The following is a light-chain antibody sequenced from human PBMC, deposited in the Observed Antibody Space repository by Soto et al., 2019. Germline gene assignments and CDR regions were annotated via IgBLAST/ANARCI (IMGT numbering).Light chain of an antibody. V-gene: IGKV4-1*01. J-gene: IGKJ1*01. CDR3: QQYYTTPWT. CDR2: WAF. CDR1: QTISISY. Sequence: VLTQSPDTLSVSPGEGATLSCRASQTISISYVAWYQQRPGQSPKLLIYWAFTREFGVPDRFSGSGSGTDFTLTISSLQAEDVAVYYCQQYYTTPWTFGQGTKVEI.